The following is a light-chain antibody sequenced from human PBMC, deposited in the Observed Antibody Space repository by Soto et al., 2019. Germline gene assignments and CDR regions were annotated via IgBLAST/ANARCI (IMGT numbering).Light chain of an antibody. CDR3: QQYGSSPYT. CDR1: QSVSNRY. CDR2: GAS. Sequence: EIVLTQSPGTLSLSPGERVTLSCRASQSVSNRYLAWYQQKPGQAPRLLIYGASSRATDIPDRFSGSGSGTDFTLTIRRLEPEDFAVYYCQQYGSSPYTFGQGTKLEIK. V-gene: IGKV3-20*01. J-gene: IGKJ2*01.